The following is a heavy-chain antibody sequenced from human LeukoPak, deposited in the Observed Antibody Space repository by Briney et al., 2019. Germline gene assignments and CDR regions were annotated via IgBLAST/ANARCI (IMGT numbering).Heavy chain of an antibody. J-gene: IGHJ4*02. CDR2: ISSSSSYI. D-gene: IGHD3-10*01. V-gene: IGHV3-21*01. CDR1: GFTFSSYS. Sequence: AGGSLRLSCAASGFTFSSYSMNWVRQAPGKGLECVLSISSSSSYIYYADSVKGRFTISRDNAKNSLYLQTNSLRAEDTAVYYCARVPQLGYFDYWGQGTLVTVSS. CDR3: ARVPQLGYFDY.